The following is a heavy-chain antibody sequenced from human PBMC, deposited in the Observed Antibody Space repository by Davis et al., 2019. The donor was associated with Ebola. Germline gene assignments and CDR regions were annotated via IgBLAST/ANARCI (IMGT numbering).Heavy chain of an antibody. D-gene: IGHD4-11*01. Sequence: GGSLRLSCTGSGFTFSDYYMSWIRQAPGKGLEWVSYISKNGDTIFYGDAVKGRFTISRDNAKNSVYLQMTSLRAEDTAVYYCARTVDCDFWGQGSLVTVSS. CDR1: GFTFSDYY. CDR3: ARTVDCDF. V-gene: IGHV3-11*01. CDR2: ISKNGDTI. J-gene: IGHJ4*02.